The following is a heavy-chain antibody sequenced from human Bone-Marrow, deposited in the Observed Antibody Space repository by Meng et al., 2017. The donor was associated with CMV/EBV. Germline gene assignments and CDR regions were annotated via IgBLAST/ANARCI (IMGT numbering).Heavy chain of an antibody. V-gene: IGHV4-59*01. J-gene: IGHJ4*02. CDR2: IYYSGST. CDR1: GGSISSYY. CDR3: RIVEMATSEDY. D-gene: IGHD5-24*01. Sequence: SETLSLTCTVSGGSISSYYWSWIRQPPRKGLEWIGYIYYSGSTNYNPSLKSRVTISVDTSKNQFSLKLSSVTAADTAVYYCRIVEMATSEDYWGQGTLVTVSS.